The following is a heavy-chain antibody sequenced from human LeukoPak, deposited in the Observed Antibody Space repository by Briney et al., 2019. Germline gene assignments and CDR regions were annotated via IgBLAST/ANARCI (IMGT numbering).Heavy chain of an antibody. CDR1: GGTFSSYA. D-gene: IGHD2-2*01. Sequence: SVKVSCKASGGTFSSYAISWVRQAPGQGLEWMGGIIPIFGTANYAQKFQGRVTITADESTSTAYMELSSLRSEDTAVYYCARGAGFVVVPAASLTDYYYGMDVWGQGTTVTVSS. CDR2: IIPIFGTA. CDR3: ARGAGFVVVPAASLTDYYYGMDV. V-gene: IGHV1-69*01. J-gene: IGHJ6*02.